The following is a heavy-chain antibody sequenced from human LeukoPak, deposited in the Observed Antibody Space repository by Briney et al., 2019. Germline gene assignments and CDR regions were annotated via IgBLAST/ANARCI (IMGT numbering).Heavy chain of an antibody. D-gene: IGHD3-10*01. CDR2: IYHSGST. V-gene: IGHV4-4*02. CDR3: ARAPGLWFGELLPSPFDY. J-gene: IGHJ4*02. CDR1: GGSISSSNW. Sequence: SETLSLTCAVSGGSISSSNWWSWVRQPPGKGLDWIGEIYHSGSTNYNPSLKSRVTISVDTSKNQFSLKLSSVTAADTAVYYCARAPGLWFGELLPSPFDYWGQGTLVTVSS.